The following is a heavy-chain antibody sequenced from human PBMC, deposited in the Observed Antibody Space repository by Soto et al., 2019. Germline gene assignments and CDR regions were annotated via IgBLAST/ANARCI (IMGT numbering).Heavy chain of an antibody. Sequence: GGSLRLSCAASGFTFSSYGMHWVRQAPGKGLEWVAVIWYDGSNKYHADSVKGRFTISRDNSKNTLYLQMNSLRAEDTAVYYCAREAGFGTYGMDVWGQGTTVTVSS. J-gene: IGHJ6*02. CDR2: IWYDGSNK. V-gene: IGHV3-33*01. CDR1: GFTFSSYG. D-gene: IGHD3-10*01. CDR3: AREAGFGTYGMDV.